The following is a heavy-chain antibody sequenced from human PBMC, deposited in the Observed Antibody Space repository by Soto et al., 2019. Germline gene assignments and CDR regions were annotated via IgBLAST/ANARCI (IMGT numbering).Heavy chain of an antibody. CDR3: VKDESINWYSGHFRH. D-gene: IGHD6-13*01. CDR2: TNWNSGSI. V-gene: IGHV3-9*01. J-gene: IGHJ1*01. CDR1: GFTFDDYA. Sequence: EVQLVESGGGLVQPGRSLRLSCAASGFTFDDYAMHWVRHVPGKGLEWVSGTNWNSGSIGYGDSVKGRFAISRDNAKNSLHLQMNSLSAEDTAFYYCVKDESINWYSGHFRHWGQGTRVTVSS.